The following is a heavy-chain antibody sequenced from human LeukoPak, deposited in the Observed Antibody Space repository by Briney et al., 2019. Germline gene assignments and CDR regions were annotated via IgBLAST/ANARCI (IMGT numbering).Heavy chain of an antibody. V-gene: IGHV4-39*01. CDR1: GGSFSSSSHY. CDR3: ARQNRYYYDSSGSTPPFDY. D-gene: IGHD3-22*01. J-gene: IGHJ4*02. CDR2: IYYSGTT. Sequence: SETLSLTCTVSGGSFSSSSHYWGWIRQTPGKGLEWIGNIYYSGTTYYNPSLKSRATISVDTSKNQFSLKLSSVTAADAAVYYCARQNRYYYDSSGSTPPFDYWGQGTLVTVSS.